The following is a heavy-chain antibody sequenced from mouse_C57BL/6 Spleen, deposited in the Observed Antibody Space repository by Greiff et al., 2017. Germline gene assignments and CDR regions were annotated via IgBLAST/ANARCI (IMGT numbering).Heavy chain of an antibody. D-gene: IGHD1-1*01. J-gene: IGHJ4*01. CDR3: ARDATVVATGAMDY. Sequence: EVHLVESGGGLVKPGGSLKLSCAASGFTFSSYAMSWVRQTPEKRLEWVATISDGGSYTYYPDNVKGRFTISRDNAKNNLYLQMSHLKSEDTAMYYCARDATVVATGAMDYWGQGTSVTVSS. CDR1: GFTFSSYA. V-gene: IGHV5-4*01. CDR2: ISDGGSYT.